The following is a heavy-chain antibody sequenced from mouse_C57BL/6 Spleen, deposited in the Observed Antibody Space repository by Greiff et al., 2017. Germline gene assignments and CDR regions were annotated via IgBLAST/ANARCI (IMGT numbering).Heavy chain of an antibody. D-gene: IGHD1-1*01. Sequence: QVHVKQPGTELVKPGASVKLSCKASGYTFTSYWMHWVKQRPGQGLEWIGNINPSNGGTNYNEKFKSKATLTVDKSSSTAYMQLSSLTSEDSAVYYCARSYYYGRVFDYWGQGTTLTVSS. J-gene: IGHJ2*01. CDR3: ARSYYYGRVFDY. CDR1: GYTFTSYW. V-gene: IGHV1-53*01. CDR2: INPSNGGT.